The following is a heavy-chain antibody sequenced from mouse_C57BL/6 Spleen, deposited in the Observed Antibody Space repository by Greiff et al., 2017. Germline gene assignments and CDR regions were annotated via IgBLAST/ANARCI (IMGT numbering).Heavy chain of an antibody. Sequence: VQLQQSGPELVKPGASVKMSCKASGYTFTDYNMHWVKQRTGQGLEWIGEIYPRSGNTYYNEKFKGKATLTADKSSSTAYMELRSLTSEDSAVYFCARETAQATWDYWGQGTTLTVSS. D-gene: IGHD3-2*02. CDR1: GYTFTDYN. CDR3: ARETAQATWDY. J-gene: IGHJ2*01. V-gene: IGHV1-83*01. CDR2: IYPRSGNT.